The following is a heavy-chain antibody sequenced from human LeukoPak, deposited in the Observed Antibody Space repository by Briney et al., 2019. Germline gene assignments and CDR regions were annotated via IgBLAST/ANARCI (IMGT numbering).Heavy chain of an antibody. Sequence: GGSLRLSCEASGFNFRSYGMHWVRQAPAKGLEWVAVIGYDGSIKYYADSVKGRFTTSRDNSKNTLYLQMNSLRAEDTAVYYCAKKDQGYDFDIWGQGTMVTVSS. J-gene: IGHJ3*02. CDR1: GFNFRSYG. D-gene: IGHD2-2*01. V-gene: IGHV3-30*18. CDR2: IGYDGSIK. CDR3: AKKDQGYDFDI.